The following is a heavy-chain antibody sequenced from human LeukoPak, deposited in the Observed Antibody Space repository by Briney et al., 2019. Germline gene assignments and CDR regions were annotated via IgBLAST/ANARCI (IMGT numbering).Heavy chain of an antibody. V-gene: IGHV3-49*04. CDR2: IRRRSYGGTT. D-gene: IGHD1-1*01. Sequence: GGSLTLSCTVSGFTFDDFAMTWVRQAPGKGLEWVGFIRRRSYGGTTDYAAPVKGRFTISTDDSKSIAFLQMNRLKTEDTAIYFCSRDSHGDDVYDYWGQGTLVTVSS. J-gene: IGHJ4*02. CDR1: GFTFDDFA. CDR3: SRDSHGDDVYDY.